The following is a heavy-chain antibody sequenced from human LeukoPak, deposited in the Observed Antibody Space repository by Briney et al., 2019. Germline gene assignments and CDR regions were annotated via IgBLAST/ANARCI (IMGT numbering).Heavy chain of an antibody. CDR2: IYYSGST. D-gene: IGHD1-26*01. J-gene: IGHJ4*02. CDR3: ARLVGAGAHHFDY. V-gene: IGHV4-39*01. Sequence: SETLSLTYTVSGGSISSSSYYWGWIRQPPGKGLEWIATIYYSGSTYYNPSLKSRVTISVDTSKNQFSLKLSSVTAADTAVYYCARLVGAGAHHFDYWGQGTLVTVSS. CDR1: GGSISSSSYY.